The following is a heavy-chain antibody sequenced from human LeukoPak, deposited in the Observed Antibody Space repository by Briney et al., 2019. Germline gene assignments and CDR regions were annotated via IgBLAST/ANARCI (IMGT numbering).Heavy chain of an antibody. CDR2: INDGGENT. CDR3: AKGSTYSSRWFYDY. J-gene: IGHJ4*02. V-gene: IGHV3-23*01. D-gene: IGHD3-22*01. Sequence: PGGSLRLSCAASGFTFSSYVMSWVRQAPGKGLEWVSSINDGGENTNYADSVQGRFIISRDNSRNTVDLQMNSLTAEDTATYYCAKGSTYSSRWFYDYWGKGTWITVSS. CDR1: GFTFSSYV.